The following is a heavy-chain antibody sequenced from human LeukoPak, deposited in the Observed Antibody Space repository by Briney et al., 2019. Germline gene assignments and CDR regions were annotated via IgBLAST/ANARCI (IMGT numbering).Heavy chain of an antibody. D-gene: IGHD3-10*01. CDR2: TNHSGST. Sequence: SETLSLTCAVYGGSFSGYYWSWLRQPPGKGLAGIGETNHSGSTNYNPPLKSRATKPVNTPKKQSFLKLSPVTAADTAVYLFATVRVHDAFNIWGQGKMATVSS. J-gene: IGHJ3*02. CDR3: ATVRVHDAFNI. V-gene: IGHV4-34*01. CDR1: GGSFSGYY.